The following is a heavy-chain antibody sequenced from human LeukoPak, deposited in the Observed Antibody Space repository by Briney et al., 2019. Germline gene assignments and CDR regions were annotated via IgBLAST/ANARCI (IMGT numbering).Heavy chain of an antibody. CDR2: IIPIFGTA. CDR1: GGTFSSYA. Sequence: GASVKVSYKASGGTFSSYAISWVRQAPGQGLEWMGGIIPIFGTANYAQKFQGRVTITADESTSTAYMELSSLRSEDTAVYYCARGAVADLLFDYWGQGTLVTVSS. CDR3: ARGAVADLLFDY. D-gene: IGHD6-19*01. J-gene: IGHJ4*02. V-gene: IGHV1-69*13.